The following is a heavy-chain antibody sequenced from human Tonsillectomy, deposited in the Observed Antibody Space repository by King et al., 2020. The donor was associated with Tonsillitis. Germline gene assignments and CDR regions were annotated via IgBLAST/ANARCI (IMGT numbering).Heavy chain of an antibody. V-gene: IGHV3-23*03. J-gene: IGHJ6*02. CDR3: VSLGYSSSWYSMDG. Sequence: VQLVESGGGLEQPGGSLRLSCAASGFNFSTYDMSWVRQAPGKGLEWVSVIYSGSHNTHYADSVKGRFTISRDNSKNTLYLQMNSLRAEDTAVYYCVSLGYSSSWYSMDGWGQGTTVTVSS. CDR1: GFNFSTYD. CDR2: IYSGSHNT. D-gene: IGHD6-13*01.